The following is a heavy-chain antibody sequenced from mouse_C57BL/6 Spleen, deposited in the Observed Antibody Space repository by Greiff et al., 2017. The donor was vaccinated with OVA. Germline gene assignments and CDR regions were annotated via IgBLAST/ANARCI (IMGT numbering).Heavy chain of an antibody. V-gene: IGHV7-3*01. CDR1: GFTFTDYY. CDR2: IRNKANGYTT. CDR3: ARYELGQAWFAY. Sequence: EVQGVESGGGLVQPGGSLSLSCAASGFTFTDYYMSWVRQPPGKALEWLGFIRNKANGYTTEYSASVKGRFTISRDNSQSILYLQMNALRAEDSATYYCARYELGQAWFAYWGQGTLVTVSA. D-gene: IGHD4-1*01. J-gene: IGHJ3*01.